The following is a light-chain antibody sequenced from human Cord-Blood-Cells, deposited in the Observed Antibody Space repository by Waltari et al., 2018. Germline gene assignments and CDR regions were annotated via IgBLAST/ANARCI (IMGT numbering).Light chain of an antibody. Sequence: QSALTQPASVSGSPGQSITISCTGTSSDVGSYNLVSWYQQHPGKAPKLMIYEGSKRTSGVCKRFSGSKSGNTASRTISGLQAEDEADYYCCSYAGSSTYVVFGGGTKLTVL. CDR3: CSYAGSSTYVV. V-gene: IGLV2-23*01. CDR2: EGS. J-gene: IGLJ2*01. CDR1: SSDVGSYNL.